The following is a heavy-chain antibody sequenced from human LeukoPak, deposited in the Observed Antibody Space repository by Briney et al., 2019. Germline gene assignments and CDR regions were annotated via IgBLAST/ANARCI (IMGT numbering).Heavy chain of an antibody. D-gene: IGHD5-18*01. CDR1: GFTFSSYA. J-gene: IGHJ6*02. Sequence: GRSLRLSCAASGFTFSSYAMHWVRQAPGKGLEWVAVISYDGSNKYYADSVKGRFTISRDNSKNTLYLQMNSLRAEDTAVYYCAKDNRQLWSPYYYYGMDVWGQGTTVTVSS. V-gene: IGHV3-30-3*01. CDR3: AKDNRQLWSPYYYYGMDV. CDR2: ISYDGSNK.